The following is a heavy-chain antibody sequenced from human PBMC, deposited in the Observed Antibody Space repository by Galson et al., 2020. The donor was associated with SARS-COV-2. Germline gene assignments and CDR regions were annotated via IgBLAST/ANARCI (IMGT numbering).Heavy chain of an antibody. D-gene: IGHD3-10*01. J-gene: IGHJ6*03. Sequence: GTLRLSGAVAGFTISNAWMIWVRQAPGKGLEWVGRIKRRIDGETTDYVASVKGRFIISRDDLKNTLYLHMNGLKTEDTGVYYCAIRFGGLGYMDVWGKGTTVTVSS. CDR2: IKRRIDGETT. CDR1: GFTISNAW. CDR3: AIRFGGLGYMDV. V-gene: IGHV3-15*01.